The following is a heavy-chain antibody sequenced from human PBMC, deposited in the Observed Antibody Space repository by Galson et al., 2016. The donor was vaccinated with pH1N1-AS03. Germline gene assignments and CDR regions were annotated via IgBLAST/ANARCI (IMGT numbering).Heavy chain of an antibody. V-gene: IGHV4-38-2*01. CDR1: GFSISSGYY. CDR3: AKSLYLSGSFHSYFEL. D-gene: IGHD3-10*01. Sequence: SETLSLTCDVSGFSISSGYYWGWIRQPPGKGLEWIGSMYHSGTTFHNPSLKSRVTMSVDTSKNQFSLKLTSVTAAATAVYYCAKSLYLSGSFHSYFELWGRGTLVIVSS. CDR2: MYHSGTT. J-gene: IGHJ2*01.